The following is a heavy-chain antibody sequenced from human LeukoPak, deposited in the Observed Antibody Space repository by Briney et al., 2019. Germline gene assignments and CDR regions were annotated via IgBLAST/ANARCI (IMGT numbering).Heavy chain of an antibody. CDR3: AKDQTGWGYGPIPLKTFDY. Sequence: GGSLRLSCAASGFTFSSYAMSWVRQAPGKGLEWVSAISGSGGSTYYADSVKGRFTISRDNSKNTLYLQMNSLRAEDTAVYYCAKDQTGWGYGPIPLKTFDYWGQGTLVTVSS. D-gene: IGHD3-16*01. J-gene: IGHJ4*02. V-gene: IGHV3-23*01. CDR1: GFTFSSYA. CDR2: ISGSGGST.